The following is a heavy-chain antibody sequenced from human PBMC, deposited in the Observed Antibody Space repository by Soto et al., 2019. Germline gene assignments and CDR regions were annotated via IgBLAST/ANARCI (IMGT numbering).Heavy chain of an antibody. CDR2: ISAYKGNT. V-gene: IGHV1-18*01. D-gene: IGHD1-26*01. Sequence: QVQLVQSGAEVKKPGASVKVSCKASGYTFTSYGIRWVRQAPGQGLEWMGWISAYKGNTNYAQMLQGXVXXXTXXSTSTAYMELRSLRSDDTAVYYCARGVGASYYFDYWGQGTLVTVSS. CDR1: GYTFTSYG. J-gene: IGHJ4*02. CDR3: ARGVGASYYFDY.